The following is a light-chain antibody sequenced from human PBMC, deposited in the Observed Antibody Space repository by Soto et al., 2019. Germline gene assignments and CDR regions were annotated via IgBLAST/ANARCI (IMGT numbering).Light chain of an antibody. CDR2: GAS. Sequence: EIVLTQSPGTLSLSPGEGATLSCRASQSVSSSYLAWYQQKPGQAPRLLIYGASSRATGIPDRFSGGGSGTDFTLTISRLEPEDFAVYYCQQYDHSPWTFGQGTKVEIK. CDR1: QSVSSSY. J-gene: IGKJ1*01. CDR3: QQYDHSPWT. V-gene: IGKV3-20*01.